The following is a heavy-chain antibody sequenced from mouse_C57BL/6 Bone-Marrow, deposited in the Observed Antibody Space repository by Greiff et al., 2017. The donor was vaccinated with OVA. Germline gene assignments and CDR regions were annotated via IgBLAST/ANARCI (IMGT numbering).Heavy chain of an antibody. CDR2: ISNGGGST. CDR3: ARVDAMDY. J-gene: IGHJ4*01. CDR1: GFTFSDYY. Sequence: EVMLVESGGGLVQPGGSLKLSCAASGFTFSDYYMYWVRQTPEKRLEWVAYISNGGGSTYYPDTVKGRFTISRDNDKNTLYLQMSRLKSEDTAMYYCARVDAMDYWGQGTSVTVSS. V-gene: IGHV5-12*01.